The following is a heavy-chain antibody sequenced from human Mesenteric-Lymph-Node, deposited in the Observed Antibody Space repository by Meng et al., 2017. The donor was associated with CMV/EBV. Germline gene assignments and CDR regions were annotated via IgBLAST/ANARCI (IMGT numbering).Heavy chain of an antibody. CDR1: GFTFSSYW. V-gene: IGHV3-74*01. J-gene: IGHJ4*02. CDR3: ARDTGPNTLDY. CDR2: INNDGSNT. D-gene: IGHD2-8*01. Sequence: GESLKISCAASGFTFSSYWMHWVRQAPGKGLVWVSHINNDGSNTTYADSVKGRFTVSRDNAKNSLYLQMNSLRAEDTAVYYCARDTGPNTLDYWGQGTLVTVSS.